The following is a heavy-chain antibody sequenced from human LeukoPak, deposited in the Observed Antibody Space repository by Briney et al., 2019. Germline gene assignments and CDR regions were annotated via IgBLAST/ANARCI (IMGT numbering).Heavy chain of an antibody. CDR1: GFTFSSYS. Sequence: GGSLRLSCAASGFTFSSYSMNWVRQAPGKGLEWVSSISSSSSYIYYADSVKGRFTISRDNAKNSLYLQMNSLRAEDPAVYYCARDGITMIVPVWFDPWGQGTLVTVSS. CDR2: ISSSSSYI. J-gene: IGHJ5*02. D-gene: IGHD3-22*01. CDR3: ARDGITMIVPVWFDP. V-gene: IGHV3-21*01.